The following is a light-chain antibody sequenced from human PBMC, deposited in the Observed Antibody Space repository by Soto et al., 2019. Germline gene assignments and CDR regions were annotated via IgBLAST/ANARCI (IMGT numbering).Light chain of an antibody. CDR3: SSYTSSSTWV. CDR2: DVS. V-gene: IGLV2-14*01. CDR1: SSDVGGYNY. J-gene: IGLJ1*01. Sequence: QSALTQPASVSGSPGQSITISCTGTSSDVGGYNYVSWYQQHPGKAPKLMIYDVSNRPSGVSNRFSGCKSGNTASLTISGLEAEDEADYYCSSYTSSSTWVFGTGTTLTVL.